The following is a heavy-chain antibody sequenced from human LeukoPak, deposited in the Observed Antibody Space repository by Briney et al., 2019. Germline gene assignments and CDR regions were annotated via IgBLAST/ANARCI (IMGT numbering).Heavy chain of an antibody. CDR1: GGSFSGYY. Sequence: PSETLSLTCAVYGGSFSGYYWSWIRQPPGKGLEWIGEINHSGSTNYNPSLKSRVTISVDTSKNQFSLKLSSVTAADTAVYYCARRGRSNYYYYYYMDVWGKGTTVTISS. CDR2: INHSGST. CDR3: ARRGRSNYYYYYYMDV. D-gene: IGHD3-10*01. J-gene: IGHJ6*03. V-gene: IGHV4-34*01.